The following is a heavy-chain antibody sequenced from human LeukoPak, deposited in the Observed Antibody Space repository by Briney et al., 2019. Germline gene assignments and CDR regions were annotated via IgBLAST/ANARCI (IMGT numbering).Heavy chain of an antibody. CDR3: ARGRHDITMIVVVMTSVSYYLDV. V-gene: IGHV4-34*01. J-gene: IGHJ6*03. CDR2: INPSGST. D-gene: IGHD3-22*01. CDR1: GGSFSGYH. Sequence: PSETLSLTCAVYGGSFSGYHWTWIRQSPGKGLEWIGDINPSGSTYYNPSLKSRLIISVDTSKNQFSLKLRSVTAADTAVYYCARGRHDITMIVVVMTSVSYYLDVWGKGTTVTVS.